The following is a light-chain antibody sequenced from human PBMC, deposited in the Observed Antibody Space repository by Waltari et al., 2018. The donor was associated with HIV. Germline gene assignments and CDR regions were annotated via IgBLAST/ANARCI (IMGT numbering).Light chain of an antibody. CDR3: QHYSNWPPWT. V-gene: IGKV3-15*01. J-gene: IGKJ1*01. CDR1: QSVSTN. CDR2: GAS. Sequence: EILMTQSPATLSVSPGERVTLSCRASQSVSTNLAWYQQKPGQAPRLLIYGASFTATDIPARFSASGSGTAFTLTINSLQSEDFAVYYCQHYSNWPPWTFGQGTRVEFK.